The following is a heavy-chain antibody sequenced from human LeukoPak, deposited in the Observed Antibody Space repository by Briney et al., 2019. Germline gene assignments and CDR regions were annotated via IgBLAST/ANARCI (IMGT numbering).Heavy chain of an antibody. CDR3: ARGPREYYFDY. Sequence: ASVKVSCKASGYTFTSYYMHWVRQAPGQGLEWMGIINPSGGSTSYAQKFQGRVTMTRDTSISTAYMELSRLRSDDTAVYYCARGPREYYFDYWGQGTLVTVSS. D-gene: IGHD3-10*01. CDR1: GYTFTSYY. CDR2: INPSGGST. J-gene: IGHJ4*02. V-gene: IGHV1-46*01.